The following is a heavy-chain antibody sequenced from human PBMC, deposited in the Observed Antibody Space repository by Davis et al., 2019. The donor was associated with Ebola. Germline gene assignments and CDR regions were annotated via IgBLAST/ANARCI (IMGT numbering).Heavy chain of an antibody. CDR1: GFTFSSYS. Sequence: GGSLRLSCAASGFTFSSYSMNWVRQAPGKGLEWVSYISSSSRTIYYADSVKGRFTISRDNAKNSLYLQMNSLRDEDTAVYYCARDLVVRGVISRYYYYGMDVWGQGTTVTVSS. D-gene: IGHD3-10*01. CDR2: ISSSSRTI. V-gene: IGHV3-48*02. CDR3: ARDLVVRGVISRYYYYGMDV. J-gene: IGHJ6*02.